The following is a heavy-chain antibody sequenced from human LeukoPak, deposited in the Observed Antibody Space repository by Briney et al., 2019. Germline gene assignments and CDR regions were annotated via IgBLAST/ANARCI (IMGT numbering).Heavy chain of an antibody. CDR3: ARRRDGYNPELDY. J-gene: IGHJ4*02. Sequence: GRSLRLSCAASGFTFSRSAMHWVRQPPGKGLEWMAVISNDGMRKFHADSVKGRFTISRDSSKNTLYLQMDSLTTEDTALYYCARRRDGYNPELDYWGQGTLVTVSS. V-gene: IGHV3-30*04. CDR2: ISNDGMRK. D-gene: IGHD5-24*01. CDR1: GFTFSRSA.